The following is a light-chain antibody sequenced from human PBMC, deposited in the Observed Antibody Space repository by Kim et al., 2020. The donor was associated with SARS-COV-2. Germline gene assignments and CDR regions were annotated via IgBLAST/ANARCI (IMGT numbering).Light chain of an antibody. CDR1: SSDVGVYNY. CDR3: NSYTSSRTYV. CDR2: DVS. V-gene: IGLV2-14*01. Sequence: QSALTQPASVSGSPGQSITISCTGTSSDVGVYNYVSWYQQHPGKAPKLMIYDVSKRPSGVSNRFSGSKSGNTASLTISGLQAEDEADYYCNSYTSSRTYVFGTGTKVT. J-gene: IGLJ1*01.